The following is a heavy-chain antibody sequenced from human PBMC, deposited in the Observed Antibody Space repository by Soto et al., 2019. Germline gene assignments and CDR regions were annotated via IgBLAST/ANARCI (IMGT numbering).Heavy chain of an antibody. J-gene: IGHJ4*02. CDR2: IFYSGNT. CDR3: PRRFGRCFDY. CDR1: GGYITTNSYY. D-gene: IGHD1-26*01. Sequence: SETLSLTCTVSGGYITTNSYYWGWFRQSPEKGLERIGNIFYSGNTYYNPSLKSRVAIYVDTSSNKFSLKVNSVKAAYTAVYYGPRRFGRCFDYWGQGTVVTVSS. V-gene: IGHV4-39*01.